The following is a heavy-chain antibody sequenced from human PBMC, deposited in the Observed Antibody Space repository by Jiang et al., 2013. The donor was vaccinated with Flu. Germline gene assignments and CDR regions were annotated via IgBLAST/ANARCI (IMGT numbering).Heavy chain of an antibody. CDR1: GYIFTDYY. CDR2: INPNSGAT. V-gene: IGHV1-2*02. Sequence: GAEVKKPGASVRVSCKASGYIFTDYYIHWVRQAPGQGLEWMGWINPNSGATNYAQKFLGRVTMTRDTSIRTAYMELSRLRSDDTALYYCGRPRPPPNWYYDLWGRGTLVTVSS. CDR3: GRPRPPPNWYYDL. J-gene: IGHJ2*01. D-gene: IGHD1-14*01.